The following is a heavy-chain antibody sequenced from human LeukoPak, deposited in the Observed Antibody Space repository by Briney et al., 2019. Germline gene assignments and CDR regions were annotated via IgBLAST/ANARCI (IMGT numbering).Heavy chain of an antibody. Sequence: GGSLGLSCAASGFTFSSYAMSWVRQAPGKGLEWVSAISGSGGSTYYADSVKGRFTISRDNSKNTLYLQMNSLRAEDTAVYYCAKDIVVVTAILFDYWGQGTLVTVSS. D-gene: IGHD2-21*02. CDR3: AKDIVVVTAILFDY. V-gene: IGHV3-23*01. CDR2: ISGSGGST. CDR1: GFTFSSYA. J-gene: IGHJ4*02.